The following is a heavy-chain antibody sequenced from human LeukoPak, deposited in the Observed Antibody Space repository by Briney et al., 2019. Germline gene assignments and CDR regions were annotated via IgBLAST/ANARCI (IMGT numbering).Heavy chain of an antibody. CDR1: GFSLSTSGMR. CDR3: ALKGFCRGGSCAQYYFDY. V-gene: IGHV2-70*04. Sequence: SGPTLVKPTQTLTLTCTFSGFSLSTSGMRVSWIRQPPGKALEWLARIDWDDDKFYSTSLKTRPTISKDTSKNQVVLTMTNMDPVDTATYYCALKGFCRGGSCAQYYFDYWGQGTLVTVSS. D-gene: IGHD2-15*01. J-gene: IGHJ4*02. CDR2: IDWDDDK.